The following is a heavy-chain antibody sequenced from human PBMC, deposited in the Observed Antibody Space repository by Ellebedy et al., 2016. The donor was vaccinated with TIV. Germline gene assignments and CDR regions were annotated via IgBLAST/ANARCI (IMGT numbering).Heavy chain of an antibody. V-gene: IGHV5-51*01. CDR2: IYPGDSDT. CDR3: ARLRVPAAPFDY. Sequence: GGSLRLSXKGSGYSFTSYWIGWVRQMPGIGLEWMGIIYPGDSDTRYSPSFQGQVTISADKSISTAYLQWSSLKASDTAMYYCARLRVPAAPFDYWGQGTLVTVSS. D-gene: IGHD2-2*01. J-gene: IGHJ4*02. CDR1: GYSFTSYW.